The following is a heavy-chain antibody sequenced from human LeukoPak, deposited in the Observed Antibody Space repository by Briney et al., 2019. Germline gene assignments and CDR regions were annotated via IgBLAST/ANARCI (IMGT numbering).Heavy chain of an antibody. V-gene: IGHV3-23*01. CDR3: AKVGSGWYYFDY. D-gene: IGHD6-19*01. J-gene: IGHJ4*02. CDR1: GFTFSSYA. CDR2: VSGSGVST. Sequence: GGSLRLSCAASGFTFSSYAMSWVRQAPGKWLEWVSAVSGSGVSTYYADSVKGRFTISRDNSKNTLYLQMYSLRAEDTAVHYCAKVGSGWYYFDYWGQGTLATVSS.